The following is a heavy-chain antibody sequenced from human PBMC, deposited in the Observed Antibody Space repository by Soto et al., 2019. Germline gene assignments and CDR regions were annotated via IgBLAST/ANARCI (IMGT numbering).Heavy chain of an antibody. D-gene: IGHD6-19*01. CDR1: GFTFSGYT. CDR3: AREGGWYVDY. J-gene: IGHJ4*02. Sequence: QVQLEQSGAEEKKPGASVKVSCKASGFTFSGYTIHWVRQAPGQRLEWMGWIKADNTNTKYSQKFQGRVTITRDTSASTVYMELSSLRSEDTAVYYCAREGGWYVDYWGQGTLVTVSS. V-gene: IGHV1-3*05. CDR2: IKADNTNT.